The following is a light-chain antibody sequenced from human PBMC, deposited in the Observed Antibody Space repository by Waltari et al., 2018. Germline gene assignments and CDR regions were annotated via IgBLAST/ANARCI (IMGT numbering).Light chain of an antibody. J-gene: IGLJ2*01. Sequence: QSALTQPASVSGSPGQSLTIPCSGTSSDIGGYDYFSWYQQHPGKAPKLMIYDIIKRPSGVSDRFSGSKSGNTASLTISGLQAEDEADYYCSSYAPSSTVFGGGTKLTVL. V-gene: IGLV2-14*03. CDR1: SSDIGGYDY. CDR2: DII. CDR3: SSYAPSSTV.